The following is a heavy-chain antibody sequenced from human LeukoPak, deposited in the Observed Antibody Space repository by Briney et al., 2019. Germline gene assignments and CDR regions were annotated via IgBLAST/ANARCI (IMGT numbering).Heavy chain of an antibody. CDR3: AKDLGRYRNNYFDY. CDR2: ISGSGGGT. CDR1: GFTFNSYA. Sequence: QPGGSLRLSCAASGFTFNSYAMSWVRQAPEKGLEWVATISGSGGGTYYADSVKGRFTISRDDSKNTPYLQMNSLRAEDMAVYYCAKDLGRYRNNYFDYWGQGTLVTVSS. D-gene: IGHD1-26*01. J-gene: IGHJ4*02. V-gene: IGHV3-23*01.